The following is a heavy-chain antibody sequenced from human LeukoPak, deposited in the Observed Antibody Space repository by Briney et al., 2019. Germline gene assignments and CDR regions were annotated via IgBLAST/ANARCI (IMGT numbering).Heavy chain of an antibody. CDR1: GYIFSTTW. V-gene: IGHV5-51*01. Sequence: GESLKISCKTSGYIFSTTWIGWVRQLPGKGLEWMGIIFPRDSDTRYSPSFRGQVTISADTSISTAYLQWSSLKASDTAIYYRARQGPSDYWGQGTLVTVSS. CDR2: IFPRDSDT. J-gene: IGHJ4*02. CDR3: ARQGPSDY.